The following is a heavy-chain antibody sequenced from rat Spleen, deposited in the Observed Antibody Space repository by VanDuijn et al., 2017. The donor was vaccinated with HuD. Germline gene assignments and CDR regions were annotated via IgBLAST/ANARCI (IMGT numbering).Heavy chain of an antibody. D-gene: IGHD1-4*01. J-gene: IGHJ2*01. CDR3: ARPNYPGFNYFDY. Sequence: EVHLVESGGGLVQPGRSLKLSCTASGFTYSNYVMAWVRQAPTKGLEWIASIRAGADTTYYRDSVKGRFTISRDNAQNTLYLQMDSLRSEDTATYYCARPNYPGFNYFDYWGQGVMVTVSS. CDR2: IRAGADTT. CDR1: GFTYSNYV. V-gene: IGHV5S13*01.